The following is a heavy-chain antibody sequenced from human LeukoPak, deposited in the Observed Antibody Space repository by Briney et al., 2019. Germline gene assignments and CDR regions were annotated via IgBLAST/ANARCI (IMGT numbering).Heavy chain of an antibody. D-gene: IGHD3-22*01. CDR3: ARDLDYYDSSGYTYYFDY. J-gene: IGHJ4*02. V-gene: IGHV4-38-2*02. Sequence: SETLSLTCYVSGDSISSSYFWGWIRQPPGTGLEWIGNISHSENTFYNPSLKSRVTISVDTSKNQFSLKLSSVTAADTAVYYCARDLDYYDSSGYTYYFDYWGQGTLVTVSS. CDR1: GDSISSSYF. CDR2: ISHSENT.